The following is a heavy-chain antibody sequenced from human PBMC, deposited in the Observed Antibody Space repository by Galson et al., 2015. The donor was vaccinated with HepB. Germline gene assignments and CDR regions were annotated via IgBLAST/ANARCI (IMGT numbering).Heavy chain of an antibody. D-gene: IGHD3-22*01. V-gene: IGHV3-23*01. Sequence: SLRLSGAASGFTFSSYAMSWVRQAPGKGLEWVSAISGSGGSTYYADSVKGRFTISRDNSKNTLYLQMNSLRAEDTAVYYCAGRYYYDSRPGYWGQGTLVTVSS. CDR1: GFTFSSYA. J-gene: IGHJ4*02. CDR3: AGRYYYDSRPGY. CDR2: ISGSGGST.